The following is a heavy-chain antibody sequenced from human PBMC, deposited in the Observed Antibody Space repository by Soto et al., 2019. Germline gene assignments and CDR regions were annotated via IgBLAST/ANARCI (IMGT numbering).Heavy chain of an antibody. D-gene: IGHD6-19*01. Sequence: SDTMSLTYAVDGVAFSGYYWSCMRQLPGKGLEWIGEINHSGSTNYNPSLKSRVTISVDTSTNQFSLKLSSVTAADTAVYYCARVSQGIAVAGIHYYYYGMDVWGQGTTVS. CDR1: GVAFSGYY. CDR2: INHSGST. J-gene: IGHJ6*02. V-gene: IGHV4-34*01. CDR3: ARVSQGIAVAGIHYYYYGMDV.